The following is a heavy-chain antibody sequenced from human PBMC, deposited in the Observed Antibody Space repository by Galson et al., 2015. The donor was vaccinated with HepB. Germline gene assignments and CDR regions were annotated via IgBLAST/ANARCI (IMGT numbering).Heavy chain of an antibody. Sequence: QSGAEVKKPGESLKISCKGSGYSFTSYWIGWVRQMPGKGLEWMGIIYPGDSDTRYSPSFQGQVTISADKSISTAYLQWSSLKASDTAMYYCARHSGLAAAAPQTDAFDIWGQRTMVTVSS. D-gene: IGHD6-13*01. V-gene: IGHV5-51*01. CDR3: ARHSGLAAAAPQTDAFDI. CDR1: GYSFTSYW. CDR2: IYPGDSDT. J-gene: IGHJ3*02.